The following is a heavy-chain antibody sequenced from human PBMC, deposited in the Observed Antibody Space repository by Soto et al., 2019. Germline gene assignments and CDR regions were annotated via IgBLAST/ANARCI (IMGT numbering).Heavy chain of an antibody. D-gene: IGHD3-10*01. CDR1: GGSISSSNW. J-gene: IGHJ6*02. CDR2: IYHSGST. CDR3: ARASRHYGSGSYYNPNYYYGMDV. V-gene: IGHV4-4*02. Sequence: TSETLSLTCAVSGGSISSSNWWSWVRQPPGKGLEWIGEIYHSGSTNYNPSLKSRVTISVDKSKNQFSLKLSSVTAADTAVYYCARASRHYGSGSYYNPNYYYGMDVWGQGTTVTVSS.